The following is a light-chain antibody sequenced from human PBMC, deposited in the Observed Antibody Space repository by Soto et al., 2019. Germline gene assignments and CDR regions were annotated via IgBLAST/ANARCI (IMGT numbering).Light chain of an antibody. V-gene: IGLV2-14*01. CDR1: SSDVGGYNY. CDR2: EVS. Sequence: ISCTGTSSDVGGYNYVSWYQQHPGKAPKLMIYEVSNRPSGVSNRFSGSKSGNTASLTISGLQAEDEADYYCSSYTSSSIDYVFGTGTKLTVL. J-gene: IGLJ1*01. CDR3: SSYTSSSIDYV.